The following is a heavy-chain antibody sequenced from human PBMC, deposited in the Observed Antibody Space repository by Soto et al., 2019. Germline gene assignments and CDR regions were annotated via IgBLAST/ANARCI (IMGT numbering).Heavy chain of an antibody. CDR2: ISYNSRVI. CDR3: VTPNSDSFSEGFNL. CDR1: GFSFHDYV. Sequence: EVKLVESGGGLVQPGRSLRLSCAASGFSFHDYVMHWVRQAPGKGLEWVSGISYNSRVIDYADSVNGRFTISRDNAENSLYLHMNSLTAEDTALYYCVTPNSDSFSEGFNLWGQGTMVTVSS. J-gene: IGHJ3*01. V-gene: IGHV3-9*01. D-gene: IGHD1-26*01.